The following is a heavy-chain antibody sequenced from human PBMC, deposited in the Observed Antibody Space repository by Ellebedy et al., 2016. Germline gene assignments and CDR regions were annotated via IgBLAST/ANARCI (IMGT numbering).Heavy chain of an antibody. CDR2: IYYSGST. V-gene: IGHV4-39*07. J-gene: IGHJ4*02. CDR3: ARVPATLWFGELFGYFDY. D-gene: IGHD3-10*01. CDR1: GGSISSSSYY. Sequence: SETLSLTXTVSGGSISSSSYYWGWIRQPPGKGLEWIGSIYYSGSTYYNPSLKSRVTISVDTSKNQFSLKLSSVTAADTAVYYCARVPATLWFGELFGYFDYWGQGTLVTVSS.